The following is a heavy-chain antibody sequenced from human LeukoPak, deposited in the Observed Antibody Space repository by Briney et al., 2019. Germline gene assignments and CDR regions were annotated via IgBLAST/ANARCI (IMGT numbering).Heavy chain of an antibody. CDR2: IYWNGDN. V-gene: IGHV2-5*01. D-gene: IGHD3-22*01. Sequence: SGPTLVKPTQTLTLTCTLSGFSIRTRGVGVGWIRQPPGKALEWVAIIYWNGDNYYSPSLNSRSTVTKDTSRNQVVLTLTNVDPVDTATYYCAHSRYYDRGNYFGPWGQGTLVTVSS. J-gene: IGHJ5*02. CDR3: AHSRYYDRGNYFGP. CDR1: GFSIRTRGVG.